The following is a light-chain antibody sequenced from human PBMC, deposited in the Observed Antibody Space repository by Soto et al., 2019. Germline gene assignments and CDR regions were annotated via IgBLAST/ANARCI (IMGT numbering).Light chain of an antibody. Sequence: DIQMTQSPSAMSASVGDRVTITCRASQGISDYLVWFQQKPGGVPKRLIYAASILQSGVPSRFSASGSGTEFTLTVSSLHPADFATYYCLQHHSYPYTFGQGTKLEIK. CDR1: QGISDY. CDR3: LQHHSYPYT. V-gene: IGKV1-17*03. J-gene: IGKJ2*01. CDR2: AAS.